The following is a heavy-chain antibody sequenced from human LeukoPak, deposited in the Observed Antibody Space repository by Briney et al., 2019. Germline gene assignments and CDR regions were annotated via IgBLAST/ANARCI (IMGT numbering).Heavy chain of an antibody. CDR2: INPSGGST. J-gene: IGHJ2*01. D-gene: IGHD5-24*01. CDR1: GYTFPSYS. Sequence: ASVKVSCKASGYTFPSYSMHWVRQAPGQGLEWMGIINPSGGSTSYAQKFQGRVTTTRDTSTSTVYMDLSSLRSEDTAVYYCARDLRRDVYNRDWYLDLWGRGTLVTVSS. V-gene: IGHV1-46*01. CDR3: ARDLRRDVYNRDWYLDL.